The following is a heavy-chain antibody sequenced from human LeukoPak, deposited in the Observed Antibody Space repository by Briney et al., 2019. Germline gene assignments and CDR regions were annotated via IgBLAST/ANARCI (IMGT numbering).Heavy chain of an antibody. CDR2: LSDSSGST. Sequence: GGSLRLSCAASGSTFSNYAMTWVRQAPGRGLEWVSALSDSSGSTYYADSVKGRFTISRDNSKNTLYLQMNSLRAEDTAVYYCAKGGAVAGPHYYNMDVCGQGTTVTVSS. CDR1: GSTFSNYA. D-gene: IGHD6-19*01. V-gene: IGHV3-23*01. J-gene: IGHJ6*02. CDR3: AKGGAVAGPHYYNMDV.